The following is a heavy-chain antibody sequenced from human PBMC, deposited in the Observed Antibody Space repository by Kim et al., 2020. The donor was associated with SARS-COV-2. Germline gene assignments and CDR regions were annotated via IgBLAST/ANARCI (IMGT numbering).Heavy chain of an antibody. V-gene: IGHV4-4*02. D-gene: IGHD3-22*01. J-gene: IGHJ3*02. Sequence: LKSRFTISVDKSKNQFSLKLSSVTAADTAVYYCARRPGKAYDTYGGAFDIWGQGTMVTVSS. CDR3: ARRPGKAYDTYGGAFDI.